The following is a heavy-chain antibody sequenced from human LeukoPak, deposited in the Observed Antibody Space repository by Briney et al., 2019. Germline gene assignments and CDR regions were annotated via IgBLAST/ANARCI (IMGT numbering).Heavy chain of an antibody. J-gene: IGHJ4*02. CDR2: VNPNSGGT. D-gene: IGHD6-19*01. CDR1: GYTFTGYY. V-gene: IGHV1-2*02. CDR3: AREAVAGTTNFDY. Sequence: ASVKVSCKASGYTFTGYYMHWVRQAPGQGLEWMGWVNPNSGGTNYAQKFQARVTMTRDTSISTAYMELSGLRSDDTAIYYCAREAVAGTTNFDYWGQGTLVTVSS.